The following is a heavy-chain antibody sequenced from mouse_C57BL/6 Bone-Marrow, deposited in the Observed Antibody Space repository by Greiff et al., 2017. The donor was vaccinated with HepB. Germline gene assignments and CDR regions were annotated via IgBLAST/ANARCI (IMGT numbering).Heavy chain of an antibody. CDR1: GFKFKNTY. J-gene: IGHJ2*01. CDR3: GITTVVGGY. CDR2: IDPANGNT. Sequence: VQLQQSVAELVRPGASVKLSCTASGFKFKNTYMHWVKQRPEQGLEWIGRIDPANGNTKYAPKFQGKATITANTSSNTAYLQLSSLTSEDTAIYYCGITTVVGGYWGKGTTLTVAS. D-gene: IGHD1-1*01. V-gene: IGHV14-3*01.